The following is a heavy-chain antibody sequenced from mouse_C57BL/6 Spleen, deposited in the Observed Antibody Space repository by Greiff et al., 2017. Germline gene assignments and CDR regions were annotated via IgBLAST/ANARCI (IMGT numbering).Heavy chain of an antibody. CDR2: ISSGGDYI. Sequence: EVQLVESGEGLVKPGGSLKLSCAASGFTFSSYAMSWVRQTPETRLEWVAYISSGGDYIYYADTVKGRFTISRDHARNPLYLQMSSLKSEDTAMYYWTRAYSDYDAMDYWGQGTAVTVSS. CDR1: GFTFSSYA. CDR3: TRAYSDYDAMDY. V-gene: IGHV5-9-1*02. D-gene: IGHD2-10*01. J-gene: IGHJ4*01.